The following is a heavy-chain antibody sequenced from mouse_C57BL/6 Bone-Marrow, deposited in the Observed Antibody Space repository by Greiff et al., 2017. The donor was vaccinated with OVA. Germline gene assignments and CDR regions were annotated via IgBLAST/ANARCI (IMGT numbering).Heavy chain of an antibody. Sequence: QVQLKESGAELARPGASVKLSCKASGYTFTSYGISWVKQRTGQGLEWIGEIYPRSGNTYYNEKFKGKATLTANKSSSTAYMELRSLTSEDSAVYFCASDIITTVVARDYWGQGTTLTVSS. CDR3: ASDIITTVVARDY. CDR2: IYPRSGNT. V-gene: IGHV1-81*01. J-gene: IGHJ2*01. CDR1: GYTFTSYG. D-gene: IGHD1-1*01.